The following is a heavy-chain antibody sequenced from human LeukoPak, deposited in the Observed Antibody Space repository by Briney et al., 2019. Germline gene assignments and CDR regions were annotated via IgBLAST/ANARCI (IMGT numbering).Heavy chain of an antibody. CDR2: IKLDVSET. Sequence: PGGSLRLSCAAPGFTFSNYWMTWVRQAPGKGLEWVANIKLDVSETYYVDSVRGRFTISRDNTKNSLYLQMDSLRAEDTAVYYCASICSGNTCPSGAPFDYWGQGTLVTVSS. D-gene: IGHD2-15*01. CDR1: GFTFSNYW. J-gene: IGHJ4*02. CDR3: ASICSGNTCPSGAPFDY. V-gene: IGHV3-7*01.